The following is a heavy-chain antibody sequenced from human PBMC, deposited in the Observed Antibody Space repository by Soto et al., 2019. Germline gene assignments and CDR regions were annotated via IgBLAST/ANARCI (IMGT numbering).Heavy chain of an antibody. D-gene: IGHD3-22*01. CDR1: GFTFDDYA. CDR3: AKGSTYYYDSSGYLDY. J-gene: IGHJ4*02. CDR2: ISWNSGSI. V-gene: IGHV3-9*01. Sequence: LRLSCAASGFTFDDYAMHWVRQAPGKGLEWVSGISWNSGSIGYADSVKGRFTISRDNAKNSLYLQMNSLRAEDTALYYCAKGSTYYYDSSGYLDYWGQGTLVTVSS.